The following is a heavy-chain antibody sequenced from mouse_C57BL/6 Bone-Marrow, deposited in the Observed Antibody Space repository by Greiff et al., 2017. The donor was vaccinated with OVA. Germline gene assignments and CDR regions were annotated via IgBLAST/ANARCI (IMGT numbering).Heavy chain of an antibody. V-gene: IGHV3-6*01. CDR2: IRYDGSN. CDR1: GYSITSGYY. J-gene: IGHJ1*03. CDR3: ARDQANCDWYFDV. Sequence: EVQLVESGPGLVKPSQSLSLTCSVTGYSITSGYYWNWIRQFPGNKLEWLGYIRYDGSNNYNPSLKNRISITRDTSKNQFFLKLNSVTTEDTATYYCARDQANCDWYFDVWGTGTTVTVSS. D-gene: IGHD4-1*01.